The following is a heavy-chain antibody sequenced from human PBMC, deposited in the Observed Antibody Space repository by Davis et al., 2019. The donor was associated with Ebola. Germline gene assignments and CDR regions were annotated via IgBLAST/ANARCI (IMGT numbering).Heavy chain of an antibody. CDR3: ARLGVVLDY. Sequence: SETLSLTCTVSGGPISSYYWSWIRQPPGKGLEWIGEIYHSGSTNYNPSLKSRVTISLDKSKNQFSLKLSSVTAADTAVYYCARLGVVLDYWGQGTLVTVSS. V-gene: IGHV4-59*08. D-gene: IGHD3-3*01. CDR1: GGPISSYY. J-gene: IGHJ4*02. CDR2: IYHSGST.